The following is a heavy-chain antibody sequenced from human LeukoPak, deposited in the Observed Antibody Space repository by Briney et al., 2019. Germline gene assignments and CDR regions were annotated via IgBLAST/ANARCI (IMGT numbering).Heavy chain of an antibody. J-gene: IGHJ3*02. CDR3: ARAVLVAVAGNGAFDI. CDR1: GGSISSYY. CDR2: IYTSGST. V-gene: IGHV4-4*07. Sequence: PSETLSLTCTVSGGSISSYYWSWIRQPAGKGLEWIGRIYTSGSTNYNPSLKSRVTMSVDTSKNQFSLKLSSVTAADTAVYYCARAVLVAVAGNGAFDIWGQGTMVTVSS. D-gene: IGHD6-19*01.